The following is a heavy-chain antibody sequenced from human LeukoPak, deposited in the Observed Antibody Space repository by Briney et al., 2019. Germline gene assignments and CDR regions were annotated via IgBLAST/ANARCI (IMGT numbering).Heavy chain of an antibody. D-gene: IGHD3-10*01. V-gene: IGHV4-61*01. CDR1: GGSVSSGSYY. CDR3: ARSTGSQLLWFGEFDY. J-gene: IGHJ4*02. Sequence: SETLSLACTVSGGSVSSGSYYWGWLRQPPGTGLEWIGYIYYSGSTNYNPSLKSRVTISVDTSKNQFSLNLSSVTAADTAVYYCARSTGSQLLWFGEFDYWGQGTLVTVSS. CDR2: IYYSGST.